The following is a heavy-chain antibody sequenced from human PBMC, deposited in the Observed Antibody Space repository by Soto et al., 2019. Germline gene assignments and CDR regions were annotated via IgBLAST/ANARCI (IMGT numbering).Heavy chain of an antibody. CDR3: ARVAVTTSYFDY. D-gene: IGHD4-4*01. CDR2: IYSGGST. J-gene: IGHJ4*02. Sequence: GGSLRLSCAASGFTVSSNYMSWVRQAPGKGLEWVSVIYSGGSTYYADSVKGRFTISRDNSKNTLYLQMNSLRAEDTAVYYCARVAVTTSYFDYWGQGNLVPVSS. CDR1: GFTVSSNY. V-gene: IGHV3-66*01.